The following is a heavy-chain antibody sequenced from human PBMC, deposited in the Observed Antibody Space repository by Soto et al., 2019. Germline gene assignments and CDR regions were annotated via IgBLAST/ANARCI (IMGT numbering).Heavy chain of an antibody. CDR1: GFTFSDYY. J-gene: IGHJ4*02. D-gene: IGHD3-16*01. CDR3: ARASRYDYVWGSYSYYFDY. V-gene: IGHV3-11*01. Sequence: SLSLACAASGFTFSDYYISWIRPAPGKGLEWVSYITTIGSTIYYADSVKGRFTITRDNAKNSMYLQMNSLMAEDTAVDYGARASRYDYVWGSYSYYFDYWGQGTLVTVSS. CDR2: ITTIGSTI.